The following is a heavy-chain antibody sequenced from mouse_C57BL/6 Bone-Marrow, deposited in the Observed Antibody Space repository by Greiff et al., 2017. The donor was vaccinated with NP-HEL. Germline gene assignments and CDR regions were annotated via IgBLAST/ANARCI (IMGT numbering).Heavy chain of an antibody. Sequence: EVMLVESGGGLVQPGGSLKLSCAASGFTFSDYYMYWVRQTPEKRLEWVAYISNGGGSTYYPDTVKGRFTISRDNAKNTLYLQMSRLKSEDTAMYYCARHYYGSGWYFDVWGTGTTVTVSS. J-gene: IGHJ1*03. CDR1: GFTFSDYY. CDR3: ARHYYGSGWYFDV. V-gene: IGHV5-12*01. CDR2: ISNGGGST. D-gene: IGHD1-1*01.